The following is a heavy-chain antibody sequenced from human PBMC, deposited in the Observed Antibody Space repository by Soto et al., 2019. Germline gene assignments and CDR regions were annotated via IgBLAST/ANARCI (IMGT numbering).Heavy chain of an antibody. CDR2: INHSGST. J-gene: IGHJ4*02. CDR3: ARGRATSDGADY. V-gene: IGHV4-34*01. Sequence: SETLSLTCAVYGGSFSGYYWSWIRQPPGKGLEWIGEINHSGSTNYNPSLKSRVTISVDTSKNQFSLKLSSVTAADTAVYYCARGRATSDGADYWGQGTLVTVSS. CDR1: GGSFSGYY.